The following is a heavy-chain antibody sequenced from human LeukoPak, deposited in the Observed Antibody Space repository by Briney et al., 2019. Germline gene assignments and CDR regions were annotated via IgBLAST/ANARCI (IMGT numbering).Heavy chain of an antibody. V-gene: IGHV3-74*01. Sequence: GGSLRLSCAGSGFTLSSNWMHWVRQGPGKGLVWVSRIYSDGSRTNYADSVKGRFTISGDNSKNTLYLQMNSLRGEDTAVYYCARGGSYLSAFDIWGQGTMVTVSS. D-gene: IGHD1-26*01. CDR2: IYSDGSRT. CDR3: ARGGSYLSAFDI. J-gene: IGHJ3*02. CDR1: GFTLSSNW.